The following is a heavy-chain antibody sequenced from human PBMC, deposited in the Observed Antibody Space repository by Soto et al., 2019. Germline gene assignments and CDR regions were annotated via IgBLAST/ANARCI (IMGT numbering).Heavy chain of an antibody. D-gene: IGHD2-2*01. CDR1: GGSISSFCYS. V-gene: IGHV4-30-2*01. CDR3: AAVPDY. J-gene: IGHJ4*01. Sequence: TRCLTCAVSGGSISSFCYSWSWIRQPPGKGLEWIGYMYHSGSTYYNPSLQSRVTISIDRSKNQFSLKLSSVTAADTAVSHRAAVPDYWGQGILLTVSS. CDR2: MYHSGST.